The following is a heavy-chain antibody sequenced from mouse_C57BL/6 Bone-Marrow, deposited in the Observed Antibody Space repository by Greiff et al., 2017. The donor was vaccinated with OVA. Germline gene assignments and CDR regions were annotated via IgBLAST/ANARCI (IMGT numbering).Heavy chain of an antibody. D-gene: IGHD1-1*01. Sequence: QVQLQQPGTELVKPGASVKLSCKASGYTFTSYWMHWVKQRPGQGLEWIGNINPSNGGTNYNEKFKSKATLTVDKSSSTAYMQLSSLTSEDSAVYDCARLSTTVVARRVYFDYWGQGTTLTVSS. CDR3: ARLSTTVVARRVYFDY. CDR1: GYTFTSYW. V-gene: IGHV1-53*01. J-gene: IGHJ2*01. CDR2: INPSNGGT.